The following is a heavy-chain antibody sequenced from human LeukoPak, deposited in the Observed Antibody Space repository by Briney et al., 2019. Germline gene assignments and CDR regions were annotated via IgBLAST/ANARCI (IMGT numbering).Heavy chain of an antibody. V-gene: IGHV4-34*01. CDR2: VAHKGPT. CDR1: GAALSEYY. Sequence: SETLSLTCAVYGAALSEYYWSWIRQSPGKGLEWIGEVAHKGPTVYSPTLNRKYNPSFKSRVTISVDTSKNQFSLKLSSVTVADSGVYYCARDTQIFSAIKNFHYYGMDVWGQGTTVTVSS. J-gene: IGHJ6*02. CDR3: ARDTQIFSAIKNFHYYGMDV.